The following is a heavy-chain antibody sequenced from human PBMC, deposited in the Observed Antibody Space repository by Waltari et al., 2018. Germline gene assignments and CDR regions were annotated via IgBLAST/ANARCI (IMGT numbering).Heavy chain of an antibody. CDR2: ISSSGRTI. CDR3: ARDPALVRYFDWLPPYYFDY. CDR1: GFTFSSYE. V-gene: IGHV3-48*03. D-gene: IGHD3-9*01. Sequence: EVQLVESGGGLVQPGGSLRLSCAASGFTFSSYEMNWVRQAPGKGLEWVSYISSSGRTIYYAESVKGRVTSSRDNAKNSLYLKMNSLRAEDTAVYYCARDPALVRYFDWLPPYYFDYWGQGTLVTVSS. J-gene: IGHJ4*02.